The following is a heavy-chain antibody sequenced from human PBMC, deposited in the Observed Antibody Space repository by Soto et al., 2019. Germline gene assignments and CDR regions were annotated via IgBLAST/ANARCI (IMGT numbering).Heavy chain of an antibody. CDR1: GFSLSTSGVG. V-gene: IGHV2-5*02. D-gene: IGHD7-27*01. Sequence: QITLKESGPTLVKPTQTLTLTCTFSGFSLSTSGVGVGWIRQPPGKALEWLALIYWDDDKRYSPSLKSRLTITKDTSKNQVVLTMTNMDPVDTATYYCAHRGITDLNWENDAFDIWGQGTMVTVSS. CDR2: IYWDDDK. J-gene: IGHJ3*02. CDR3: AHRGITDLNWENDAFDI.